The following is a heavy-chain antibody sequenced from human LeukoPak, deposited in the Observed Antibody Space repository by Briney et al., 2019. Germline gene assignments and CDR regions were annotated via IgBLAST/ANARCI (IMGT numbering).Heavy chain of an antibody. V-gene: IGHV4-34*01. D-gene: IGHD6-13*01. CDR1: GGSISSYY. CDR2: INHSGST. Sequence: PSETLSLTCTVSGGSISSYYWSWIRQPPGKGLEWIGEINHSGSTNYNPSLKSRVTISVDTSKNQFSLKLSSVTAADTAVYYCARRYSSSSYNWFDPWGQGTLVTVSS. J-gene: IGHJ5*02. CDR3: ARRYSSSSYNWFDP.